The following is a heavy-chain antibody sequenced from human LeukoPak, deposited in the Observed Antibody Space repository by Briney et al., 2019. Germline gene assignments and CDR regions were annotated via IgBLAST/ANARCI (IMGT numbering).Heavy chain of an antibody. V-gene: IGHV4-59*01. CDR2: IYYSGST. J-gene: IGHJ5*02. CDR3: ARDPKQWLAQGGNWFDP. CDR1: GGSISSYY. Sequence: PSETLSLTCTVSGGSISSYYWSWIRQPPGKGLEWIGYIYYSGSTNYNPSLKSRVTISVDTSKNQFSLKLSSVTAADTAVYYCARDPKQWLAQGGNWFDPWGQGTLVTVSS. D-gene: IGHD6-19*01.